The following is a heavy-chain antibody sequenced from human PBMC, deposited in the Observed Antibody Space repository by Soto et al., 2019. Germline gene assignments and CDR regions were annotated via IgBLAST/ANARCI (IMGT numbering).Heavy chain of an antibody. CDR3: ARSSRGAAAGFDY. D-gene: IGHD6-13*01. J-gene: IGHJ4*02. CDR1: GGSINSYY. Sequence: QVQLQESGPGLVKPSETLSLTCTVSGGSINSYYWSWIRRPPGKGLEWIGYIYYTGSTNYTPSLKSRVTISVDTSKNQFSLKLSSVTPADTAVYYCARSSRGAAAGFDYWGQGALVTVSS. V-gene: IGHV4-59*01. CDR2: IYYTGST.